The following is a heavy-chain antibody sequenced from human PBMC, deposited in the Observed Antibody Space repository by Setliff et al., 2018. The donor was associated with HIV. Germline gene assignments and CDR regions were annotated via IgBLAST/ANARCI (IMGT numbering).Heavy chain of an antibody. Sequence: SETLSLTCTVSGGSISSYYWSWIRQPPGKGLEWIGYIYTSGSTNYNPSLKSRVTISVDTSKNQFSLKLSSVTAADTAVYYCARGVYFDYWGQGTQVTVSS. CDR1: GGSISSYY. J-gene: IGHJ4*02. CDR2: IYTSGST. CDR3: ARGVYFDY. V-gene: IGHV4-4*08.